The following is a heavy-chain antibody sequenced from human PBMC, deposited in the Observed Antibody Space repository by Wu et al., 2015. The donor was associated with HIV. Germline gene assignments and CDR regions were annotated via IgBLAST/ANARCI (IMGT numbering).Heavy chain of an antibody. J-gene: IGHJ6*02. Sequence: QSGGEMKKPGASVRVSCKASGYTFNSYGFSWVRQAPGQGLEWMGWLSAYNGNSEVAQKFQNRVSMTIDTSTSTTYLELRSLKSEGTAVYFCARDSANYGMDVWGQGTTVVVFS. CDR1: GYTFNSYG. CDR3: ARDSANYGMDV. D-gene: IGHD6-19*01. V-gene: IGHV1-18*01. CDR2: LSAYNGNS.